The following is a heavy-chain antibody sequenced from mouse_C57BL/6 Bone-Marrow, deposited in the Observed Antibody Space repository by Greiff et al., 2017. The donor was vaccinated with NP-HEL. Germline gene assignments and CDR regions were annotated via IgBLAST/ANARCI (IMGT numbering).Heavy chain of an antibody. Sequence: EVQLQQSGPVLVKPGASVKMSCKASGYTFTDYYMNWVKQSHGKSLEWIGVINPYNGGTSYDQKFKGKATLTVDKSSSTAYMELNSLTSEDSAVYYCARQGYYGSSYFYAMDYWGQGTSVTVSS. CDR3: ARQGYYGSSYFYAMDY. J-gene: IGHJ4*01. CDR1: GYTFTDYY. D-gene: IGHD1-1*01. CDR2: INPYNGGT. V-gene: IGHV1-19*01.